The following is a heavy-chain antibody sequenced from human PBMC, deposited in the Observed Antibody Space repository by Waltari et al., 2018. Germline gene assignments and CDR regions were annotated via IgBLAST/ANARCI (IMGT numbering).Heavy chain of an antibody. V-gene: IGHV3-33*08. CDR2: VWNDAVTD. Sequence: QVHLVESGGGVVQPGRSLRLSCEASGFTFITYGMHWVRQAPGQGVEWGALVWNDAVTDYYANSVKGRFTVARDNSKNTLYLQMNNLRDDDTAVYYCARDLLSGYYLDSWGQGTLVTVAA. J-gene: IGHJ4*02. CDR1: GFTFITYG. D-gene: IGHD2-15*01. CDR3: ARDLLSGYYLDS.